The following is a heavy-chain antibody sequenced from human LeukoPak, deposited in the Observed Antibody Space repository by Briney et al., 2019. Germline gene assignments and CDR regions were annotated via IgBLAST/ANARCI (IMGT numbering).Heavy chain of an antibody. J-gene: IGHJ4*02. CDR1: GFTFSSYG. CDR2: ISGSGGST. V-gene: IGHV3-23*01. CDR3: ARTYYDILTALPLIDY. D-gene: IGHD3-9*01. Sequence: GGSLRLSCAASGFTFSSYGMSWVRQAPGKGLEWVSTISGSGGSTYYTDSVKGRFTISRDNSKNTLYLQMNSLRAEDTAVYYCARTYYDILTALPLIDYWGQGTLVTVSS.